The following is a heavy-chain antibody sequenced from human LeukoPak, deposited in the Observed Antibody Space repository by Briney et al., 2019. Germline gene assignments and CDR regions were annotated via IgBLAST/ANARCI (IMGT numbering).Heavy chain of an antibody. J-gene: IGHJ4*02. Sequence: PSQTLSLTCTVSGGSISSGSYYWSWIRQPAGKGLEWIGRIYTSGSTNYNPSLKSRVTMSVDTSKNQFSLKLSSVTAADTAVYYCARDLGWLGDYWGQGTLVTVSS. CDR3: ARDLGWLGDY. D-gene: IGHD3-9*01. CDR2: IYTSGST. V-gene: IGHV4-61*02. CDR1: GGSISSGSYY.